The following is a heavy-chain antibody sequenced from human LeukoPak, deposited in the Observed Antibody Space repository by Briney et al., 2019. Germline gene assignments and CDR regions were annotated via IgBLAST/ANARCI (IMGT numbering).Heavy chain of an antibody. CDR1: GLTFSSYA. CDR2: ISGSGGST. D-gene: IGHD5-24*01. CDR3: AKSSVEMSTKYFDY. Sequence: GGSLRLSCAASGLTFSSYAMSWGRQAPGKGLDLVSGISGSGGSTYYADSVKGRFTISRDNSQNTLYLKINSMRAEDTAVFYCAKSSVEMSTKYFDYWGPGTLVTVSS. J-gene: IGHJ4*02. V-gene: IGHV3-23*01.